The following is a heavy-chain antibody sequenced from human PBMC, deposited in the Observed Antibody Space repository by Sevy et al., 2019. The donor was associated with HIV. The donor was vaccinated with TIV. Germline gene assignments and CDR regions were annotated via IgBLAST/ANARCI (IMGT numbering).Heavy chain of an antibody. Sequence: GGSLRLSCAASGFTFSSYGMHWVRQAPGKGLEWVAVISYDGSNKYYADSVKGRFSISRDNSKNTLYLQMNSLRAEDTAVYYCARMTTVTLFDYWGQGTLVTVSS. D-gene: IGHD4-17*01. CDR3: ARMTTVTLFDY. V-gene: IGHV3-30*03. CDR2: ISYDGSNK. J-gene: IGHJ4*02. CDR1: GFTFSSYG.